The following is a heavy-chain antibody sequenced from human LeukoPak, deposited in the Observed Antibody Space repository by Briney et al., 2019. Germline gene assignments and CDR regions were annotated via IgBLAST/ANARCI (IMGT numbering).Heavy chain of an antibody. Sequence: GGSLRLSCAASGFTFSSYAMHWVRRAPGKALEWVATISSDGGNRYYSDSVKGRFTISRDNAKNTLYLQMNSLRVEDTAVYYCARGRPHGSDYWGQGTLVTVSS. D-gene: IGHD2-15*01. CDR2: ISSDGGNR. V-gene: IGHV3-30-3*01. J-gene: IGHJ4*02. CDR1: GFTFSSYA. CDR3: ARGRPHGSDY.